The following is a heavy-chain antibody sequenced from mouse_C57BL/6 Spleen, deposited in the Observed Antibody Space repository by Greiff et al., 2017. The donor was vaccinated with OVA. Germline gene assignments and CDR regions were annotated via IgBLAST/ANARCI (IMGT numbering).Heavy chain of an antibody. CDR2: IYPSDSET. Sequence: QVQLQQPGAELVRPGSSVKLSCKASGYTFTSYWMDWVKQRPGQGLEWIGNIYPSDSETHYNQKFKDKATLTVDNFSSTAYMQLISLTSEDSAVYDGASAESYGNHFDSYAMDYWGQGTSVTVSS. J-gene: IGHJ4*01. CDR3: ASAESYGNHFDSYAMDY. CDR1: GYTFTSYW. V-gene: IGHV1-61*01. D-gene: IGHD2-1*01.